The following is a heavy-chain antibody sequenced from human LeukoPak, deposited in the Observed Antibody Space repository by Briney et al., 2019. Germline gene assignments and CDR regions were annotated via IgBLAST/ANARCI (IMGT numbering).Heavy chain of an antibody. D-gene: IGHD3-3*01. J-gene: IGHJ5*02. CDR3: ARDSSRFTIFGVVITPHHKNNWFDP. V-gene: IGHV3-74*01. CDR1: GFTFNNYW. Sequence: GGSLRLSCAASGFTFNNYWVHWVRQVPGKGLVWVSRINPAGSSTSYADSVKGRFTISRDNAKNTVYLQMNSLRAEDTAVYYCARDSSRFTIFGVVITPHHKNNWFDPWGQGTLVTVSS. CDR2: INPAGSST.